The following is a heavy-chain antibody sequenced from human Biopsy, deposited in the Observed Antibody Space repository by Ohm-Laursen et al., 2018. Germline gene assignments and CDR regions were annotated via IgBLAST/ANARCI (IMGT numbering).Heavy chain of an antibody. V-gene: IGHV3-33*06. D-gene: IGHD5-18*01. J-gene: IGHJ6*02. CDR2: VWSDESKK. Sequence: SLRLSCAASGFSFSTYGMHWVRQAPGKGLEWVALVWSDESKKYYGDSVRGRFTISRDNSKNMMYLQMNSLRAEDTAVYYCAKDRYNYTPIGGFSMDVWGQGTTVTVSS. CDR3: AKDRYNYTPIGGFSMDV. CDR1: GFSFSTYG.